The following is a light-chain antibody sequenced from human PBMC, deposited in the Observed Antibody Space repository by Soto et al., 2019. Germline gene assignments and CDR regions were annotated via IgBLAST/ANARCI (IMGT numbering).Light chain of an antibody. V-gene: IGKV1-33*01. CDR1: QDISNY. CDR2: GAS. J-gene: IGKJ2*03. Sequence: DIQMTQSPSSLSASVGDTVTITCQASQDISNYLNWYQQKPGKAPKLLIYGASNFETGVPSTFSGSGSGTDFTFTISSLQPEDVGTYYCQQYYSRYSFGQGTKLEI. CDR3: QQYYSRYS.